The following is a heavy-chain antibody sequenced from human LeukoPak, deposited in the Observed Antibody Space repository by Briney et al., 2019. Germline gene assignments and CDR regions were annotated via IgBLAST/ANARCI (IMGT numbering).Heavy chain of an antibody. J-gene: IGHJ6*02. CDR3: ARHGSGSSFLYYGMDV. D-gene: IGHD3-10*01. CDR2: IYPGDSDT. Sequence: GESLKISCKGSGYTFDTYWIGWVRQLPGKGLEWMGIIYPGDSDTRYSPSFQGQVTISADKSISTAYLQWSSLKASDTAMYYCARHGSGSSFLYYGMDVWGQGTTVTVSS. V-gene: IGHV5-51*01. CDR1: GYTFDTYW.